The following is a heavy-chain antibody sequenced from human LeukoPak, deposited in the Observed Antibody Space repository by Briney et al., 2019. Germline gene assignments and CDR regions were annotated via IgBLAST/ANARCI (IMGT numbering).Heavy chain of an antibody. CDR3: AKDTIDY. Sequence: PGGSLRLSCAASGFTFSSYGMHWVRQAPGKGPEWVAVISYDGSNKYYADSVKGRFTISRDNSKNTLYLQMNSLRAEDTAVYYCAKDTIDYWGQGTLVTVSS. CDR1: GFTFSSYG. CDR2: ISYDGSNK. J-gene: IGHJ4*02. V-gene: IGHV3-30*18.